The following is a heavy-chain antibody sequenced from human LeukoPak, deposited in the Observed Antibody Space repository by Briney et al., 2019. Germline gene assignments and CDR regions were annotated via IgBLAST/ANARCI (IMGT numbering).Heavy chain of an antibody. CDR1: GYTFSSYA. CDR2: IDAVNGNT. V-gene: IGHV1-3*01. CDR3: ARDGQARPFDY. Sequence: ASVKVSCKASGYTFSSYAMHWVRQAPGPRLEWMGWIDAVNGNTKYSQKFQGRVTITRDTSASIAYMELSSLRSEDTAVYYCARDGQARPFDYWGQGTLVTVSS. J-gene: IGHJ4*02.